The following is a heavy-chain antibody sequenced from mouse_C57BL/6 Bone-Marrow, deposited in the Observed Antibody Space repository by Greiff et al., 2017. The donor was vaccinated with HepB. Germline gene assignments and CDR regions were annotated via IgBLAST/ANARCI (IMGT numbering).Heavy chain of an antibody. Sequence: QVQLQQSGAELARPGASVKLSCKASGYTFTSYGISWVKQRTGQGLEWIGEIYPRSGNTYYNEKFKGKATLTADKSSSTAYMELRSLTSEDSAVYVCARRGVMTTVVAPYYFDYWGRGTTLTVSS. CDR2: IYPRSGNT. CDR1: GYTFTSYG. CDR3: ARRGVMTTVVAPYYFDY. J-gene: IGHJ2*01. D-gene: IGHD1-1*01. V-gene: IGHV1-81*01.